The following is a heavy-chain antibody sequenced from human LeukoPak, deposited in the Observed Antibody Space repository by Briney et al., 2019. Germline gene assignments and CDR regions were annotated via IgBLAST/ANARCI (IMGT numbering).Heavy chain of an antibody. Sequence: GGSLRLSCAASGLTISDQFMDWVRQAPGKGLEWVGRTTNKANSYNTEYAASVKGRFTISGDESKNSLFLQMNSLKTEDTAVYYCAREIGDVVIIRAWFDPWGQGTLVTVSS. D-gene: IGHD3-3*01. CDR3: AREIGDVVIIRAWFDP. CDR1: GLTISDQF. J-gene: IGHJ5*02. V-gene: IGHV3-72*01. CDR2: TTNKANSYNT.